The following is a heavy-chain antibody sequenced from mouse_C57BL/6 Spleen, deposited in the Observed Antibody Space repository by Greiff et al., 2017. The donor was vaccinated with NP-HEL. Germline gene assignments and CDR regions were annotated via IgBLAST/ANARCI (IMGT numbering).Heavy chain of an antibody. D-gene: IGHD2-1*01. CDR2: IHPNSGST. CDR3: AEGGLYGNYETWFAY. Sequence: VQLQQPGAELVKPGASVKLSCTASGYTFTSYWMHWVKQRPGQGLEWIGMIHPNSGSTNYNETFKSKATLTVDKSSSTAYMQLSSLTSEDSAVYYCAEGGLYGNYETWFAYWGQGTLVTVSA. J-gene: IGHJ3*01. CDR1: GYTFTSYW. V-gene: IGHV1-64*01.